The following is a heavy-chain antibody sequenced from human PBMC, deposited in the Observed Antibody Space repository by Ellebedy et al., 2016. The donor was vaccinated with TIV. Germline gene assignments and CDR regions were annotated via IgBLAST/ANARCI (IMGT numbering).Heavy chain of an antibody. Sequence: SATLSLTCTVSGGSISSYYWSWIRQPPGKGLEWIGYIYYSGSTNYNPSLKSRVTISVDTSKNQFSLKLSSVTAADTVVYYCARGSIAARRRYYYGMDVWGQGTTVTVSS. CDR3: ARGSIAARRRYYYGMDV. J-gene: IGHJ6*02. CDR1: GGSISSYY. V-gene: IGHV4-59*01. D-gene: IGHD6-6*01. CDR2: IYYSGST.